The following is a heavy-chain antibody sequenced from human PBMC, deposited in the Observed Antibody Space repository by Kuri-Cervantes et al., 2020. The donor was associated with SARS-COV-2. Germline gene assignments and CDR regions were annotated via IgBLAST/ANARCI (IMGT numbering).Heavy chain of an antibody. CDR2: ISSSTTTK. J-gene: IGHJ5*02. CDR3: ARGGEDAVQETRNWFEP. Sequence: GESLKISCAASGFTVSSNYMSWVRQAPGKGLDWVSYISSSTTTKYYADSVKGRFTISRDNARNSLYLQMNSLRADDTAVYYCARGGEDAVQETRNWFEPWGQGTQVTVSS. V-gene: IGHV3-48*01. D-gene: IGHD3-10*01. CDR1: GFTVSSNY.